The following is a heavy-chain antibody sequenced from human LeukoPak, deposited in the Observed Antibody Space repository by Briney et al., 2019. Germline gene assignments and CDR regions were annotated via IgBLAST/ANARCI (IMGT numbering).Heavy chain of an antibody. J-gene: IGHJ4*02. CDR3: ARDPAEMATIGILYYFDY. D-gene: IGHD5-24*01. Sequence: ASVTVSFTSSVYTFTVYYMHWVRQAPGQVLGWMGWINPNSGGTNYAQKFQGRVTMTRDTSISTAYMELSRLRSDDTAVYYCARDPAEMATIGILYYFDYWGQGTLVTVSS. CDR1: VYTFTVYY. V-gene: IGHV1-2*02. CDR2: INPNSGGT.